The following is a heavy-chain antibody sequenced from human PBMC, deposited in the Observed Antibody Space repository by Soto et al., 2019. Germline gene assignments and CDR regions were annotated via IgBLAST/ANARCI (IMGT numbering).Heavy chain of an antibody. Sequence: PSETLSLTCSVSGGSIGSGNYYWSWICHPPGKGLEWIGYIYHSGITYYNPSLNSRVTISVDMSKNQFSLRLSSVTAADTAVYYCAREDYTGNSRFFDYWGQGVLVTVSS. CDR2: IYHSGIT. D-gene: IGHD3-9*01. CDR3: AREDYTGNSRFFDY. J-gene: IGHJ4*02. V-gene: IGHV4-30-4*01. CDR1: GGSIGSGNYY.